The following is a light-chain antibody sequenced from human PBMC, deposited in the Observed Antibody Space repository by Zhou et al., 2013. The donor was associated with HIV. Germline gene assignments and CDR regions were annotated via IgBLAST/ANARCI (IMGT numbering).Light chain of an antibody. CDR3: QQYYTSSIT. J-gene: IGKJ5*01. CDR1: QTIRGW. V-gene: IGKV1-5*03. CDR2: QGS. Sequence: DIQMTQSPSTLSASVGDRVTITCRASQTIRGWLAWYQVKPGKAPKLLIYQGSILESGVPSRFSGSGSRTEFTLTIASLQPDDFATYYCQQYYTSSITFGQGSRLEIK.